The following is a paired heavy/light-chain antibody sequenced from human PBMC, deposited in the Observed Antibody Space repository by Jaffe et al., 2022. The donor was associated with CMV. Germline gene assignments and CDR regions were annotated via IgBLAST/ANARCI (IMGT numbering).Heavy chain of an antibody. D-gene: IGHD1-1*01. CDR1: GFTFSDYY. CDR2: ISSSSTYT. V-gene: IGHV3-11*06. J-gene: IGHJ3*02. Sequence: QVQLVESGGGLVKPGGSLRLSCAASGFTFSDYYMSWIRQAPGKGLEWVSYISSSSTYTNYADSVKGRFTISRDNAKNSLYLQMNSLRAEDTAVYYCARSAREARNGAFDIWGQGTMVTVSS. CDR3: ARSAREARNGAFDI.
Light chain of an antibody. J-gene: IGKJ1*01. CDR2: GAS. CDR1: QSVSSTY. Sequence: EIVLTQSPGTLSLSPGERATLSCRASQSVSSTYLAWYQQKPGQAPRLLIYGASSRATGIPDRFSGSGSGTDFTLTISGLEPEDFAVYYCQQYGSSPWTFGQGTKVEIK. CDR3: QQYGSSPWT. V-gene: IGKV3-20*01.